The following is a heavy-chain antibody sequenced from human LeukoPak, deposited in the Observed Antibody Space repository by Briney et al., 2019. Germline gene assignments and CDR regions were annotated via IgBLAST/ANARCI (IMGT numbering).Heavy chain of an antibody. Sequence: PSETLSLTCTVSGGCISSNNYYWGWIRQPPGKGLEWIGSIYYGGYTYYNPSLKSRVTISVDTSKNQFSLKLSSVTAADTAIYYCQSRFLEWLLDYWGQGTLVTVSS. J-gene: IGHJ4*02. D-gene: IGHD3-3*01. CDR3: QSRFLEWLLDY. CDR1: GGCISSNNYY. CDR2: IYYGGYT. V-gene: IGHV4-39*01.